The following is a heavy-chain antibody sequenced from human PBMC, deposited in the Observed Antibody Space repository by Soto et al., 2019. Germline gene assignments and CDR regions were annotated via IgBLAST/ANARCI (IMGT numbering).Heavy chain of an antibody. CDR3: AREYCGGDCYWFDP. V-gene: IGHV1-3*01. Sequence: ASVKVSCKASGYTFTSYSVHWVRQAPGQRLEWMGWINAGNGNTKYSQKFQGRVTITRDTSASTAYMELSSLRSEDTAVYYCAREYCGGDCYWFDPWGQGTLVTVSS. J-gene: IGHJ5*02. D-gene: IGHD2-21*02. CDR1: GYTFTSYS. CDR2: INAGNGNT.